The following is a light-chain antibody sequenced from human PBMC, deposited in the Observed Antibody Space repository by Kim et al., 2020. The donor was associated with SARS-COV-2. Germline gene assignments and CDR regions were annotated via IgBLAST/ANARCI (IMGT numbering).Light chain of an antibody. CDR3: QQYGSSPLT. Sequence: SPEERATPACETSQSVIITYLAWYRQNTGQAPRLFNYGASNRATGMPDRFSGSGSGTDFTFSISRLEPEDFAVYYCQQYGSSPLTFGGETKVDIK. V-gene: IGKV3-20*01. CDR2: GAS. J-gene: IGKJ4*01. CDR1: QSVIITY.